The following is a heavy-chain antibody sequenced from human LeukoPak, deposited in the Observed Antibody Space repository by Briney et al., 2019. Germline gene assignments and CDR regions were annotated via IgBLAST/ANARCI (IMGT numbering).Heavy chain of an antibody. CDR2: IDSGGGDT. V-gene: IGHV3-74*01. CDR3: VREGYGPGNYPFDY. CDR1: GFTFSSHW. D-gene: IGHD3-10*01. J-gene: IGHJ4*02. Sequence: GGSLRLSCAASGFTFSSHWMHWVCQAPGKGLVWLSRIDSGGGDTIDADSVKGRFTISRDNSKNTLYLQMNSLRAEDTAVYYCVREGYGPGNYPFDYWGQGTLVTVSS.